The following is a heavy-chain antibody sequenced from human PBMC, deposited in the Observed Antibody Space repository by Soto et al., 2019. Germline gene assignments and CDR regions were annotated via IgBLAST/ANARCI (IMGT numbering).Heavy chain of an antibody. CDR1: GFTFSSYA. CDR2: ISGSGGST. CDR3: ATTTVPCY. Sequence: EVQLLESGGGLVQPGGSLRLSCAASGFTFSSYAMSWVRQAPGKGLEWVSAISGSGGSTYYADSVKGRFTISRDNSKXXXXXXXXXXXXXXXXXXXXATTTVPCYWGQGTLVTVSS. V-gene: IGHV3-23*01. J-gene: IGHJ4*02. D-gene: IGHD4-17*01.